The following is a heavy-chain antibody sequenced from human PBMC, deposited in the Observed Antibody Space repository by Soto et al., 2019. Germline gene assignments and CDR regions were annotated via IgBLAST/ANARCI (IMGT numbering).Heavy chain of an antibody. Sequence: SVKVSCKASGGSLSTNPISWVRQAPGQGLEWMGGTGSGAGPGNHAQKFQGRLTVTADKSTSTVYMELTNLSSEDTAVYYCARRDSGGFYRFFDSWGQGTLVTVSS. V-gene: IGHV1-69*06. J-gene: IGHJ4*02. CDR1: GGSLSTNP. CDR3: ARRDSGGFYRFFDS. D-gene: IGHD2-15*01. CDR2: TGSGAGPG.